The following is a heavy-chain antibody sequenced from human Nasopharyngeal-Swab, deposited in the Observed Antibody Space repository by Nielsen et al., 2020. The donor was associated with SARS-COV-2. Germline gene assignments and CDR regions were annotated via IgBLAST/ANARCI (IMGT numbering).Heavy chain of an antibody. D-gene: IGHD2-8*01. CDR3: ARDCTNGVCLYYYYGMDV. Sequence: ASVKVSCKASGYTFTRYDINWVRQATGQGLEWMGWMNPNSGNTGYAHKFQGRVTMTRNTSISTAYMELSSLRSEDTAVYYCARDCTNGVCLYYYYGMDVWGQGTTVTVSS. CDR2: MNPNSGNT. J-gene: IGHJ6*02. CDR1: GYTFTRYD. V-gene: IGHV1-8*01.